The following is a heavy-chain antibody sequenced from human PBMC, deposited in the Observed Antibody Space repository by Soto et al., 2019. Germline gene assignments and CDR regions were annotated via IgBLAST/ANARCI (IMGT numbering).Heavy chain of an antibody. CDR2: ISSSSSYI. V-gene: IGHV3-21*01. Sequence: GGSLRLSCAASGFTFSSYSMNWVRQAPGKGLEWVSSISSSSSYIYYADSVKGRFTISRDNAKNSLYLQMNSLRAEDTAVYYCARAGRSAGIVATIHYYGMDVWGQGTTVTVSS. CDR1: GFTFSSYS. D-gene: IGHD5-12*01. J-gene: IGHJ6*02. CDR3: ARAGRSAGIVATIHYYGMDV.